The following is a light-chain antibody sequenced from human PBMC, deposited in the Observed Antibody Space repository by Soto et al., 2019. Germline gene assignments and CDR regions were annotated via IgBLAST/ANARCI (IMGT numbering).Light chain of an antibody. Sequence: PVTLSLSPGERAPLSCRASQSVRTYLAWYQVKPGQAPRLLIYDASSRASGVPARFSGSGSGTDFTLTISSLEPEDFALYYCQQRSNWPPTFGQGTKVDI. CDR1: QSVRTY. CDR3: QQRSNWPPT. J-gene: IGKJ1*01. CDR2: DAS. V-gene: IGKV3-11*01.